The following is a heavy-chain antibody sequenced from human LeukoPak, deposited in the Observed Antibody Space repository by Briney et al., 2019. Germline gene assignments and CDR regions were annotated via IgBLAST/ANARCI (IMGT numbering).Heavy chain of an antibody. D-gene: IGHD4-17*01. CDR3: ARGRDFTVTTDWFDP. J-gene: IGHJ5*02. CDR2: ISAYNGNT. Sequence: APVKVSCKASGYTFTSYGISWVRQAPGQGLEWMGWISAYNGNTNYAQKLQGRVTMTTDTSTSTAYMELSSLRSEDTAVYFCARGRDFTVTTDWFDPWGQGTLVTVSS. CDR1: GYTFTSYG. V-gene: IGHV1-18*01.